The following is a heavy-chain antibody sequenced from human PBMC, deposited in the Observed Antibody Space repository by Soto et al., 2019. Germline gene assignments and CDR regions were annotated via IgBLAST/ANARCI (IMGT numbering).Heavy chain of an antibody. J-gene: IGHJ4*02. CDR2: IYFRGTT. V-gene: IGHV4-59*01. CDR3: ARMNYYDTGGYPFDY. D-gene: IGHD3-22*01. Sequence: SETLSLTCTVSGGSISSYYWSWIRQPPGKGLEWIGYIYFRGTTNYNPSLKSRVTMSADTSKNQFSLKLNSVTAADTAVYYCARMNYYDTGGYPFDYWGQGRMVTVSS. CDR1: GGSISSYY.